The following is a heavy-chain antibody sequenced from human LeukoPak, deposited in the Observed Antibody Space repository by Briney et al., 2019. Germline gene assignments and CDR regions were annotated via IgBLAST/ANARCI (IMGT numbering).Heavy chain of an antibody. D-gene: IGHD4-17*01. CDR3: ARGLKGGRWLGY. CDR2: ISAYNGNT. J-gene: IGHJ4*02. Sequence: ASVKVSCKASGYTYINYGISWVRQAPGQGLEWMGWISAYNGNTNYAQKFQGRVTMTRNTSISTAYMELSSLRSEDTAVYYCARGLKGGRWLGYWGQGTLVTVSS. V-gene: IGHV1-18*01. CDR1: GYTYINYG.